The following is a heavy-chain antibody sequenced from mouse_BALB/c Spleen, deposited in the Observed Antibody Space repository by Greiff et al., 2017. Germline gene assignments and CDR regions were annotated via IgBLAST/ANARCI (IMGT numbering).Heavy chain of an antibody. CDR3: ARGGTHWYFDV. D-gene: IGHD3-3*01. CDR2: IDPANGNT. J-gene: IGHJ1*01. CDR1: GFNIKDTY. Sequence: VQLQQSGAELVKPGASVKLSCTASGFNIKDTYMHWVKQRPEQGLEWIGRIDPANGNTKYDPKFQGKATITADTSSNTAYLQLSSLTSEDTAVYYWARGGTHWYFDVWGAGTTVTVSS. V-gene: IGHV14-3*02.